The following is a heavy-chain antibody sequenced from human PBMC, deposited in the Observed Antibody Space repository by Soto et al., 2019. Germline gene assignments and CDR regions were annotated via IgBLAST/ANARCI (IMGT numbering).Heavy chain of an antibody. Sequence: GGSLRLSCAASGFTFSSYAMHWVRQAPGKGLEWVAVISYDGSNKYYADSVKGRFTISRDNSKNTLYLQMNSLRAEDTAVYYCAKGSREVRGVFDYWGQGTLVTVSS. D-gene: IGHD3-10*01. J-gene: IGHJ4*02. CDR3: AKGSREVRGVFDY. V-gene: IGHV3-30-3*01. CDR2: ISYDGSNK. CDR1: GFTFSSYA.